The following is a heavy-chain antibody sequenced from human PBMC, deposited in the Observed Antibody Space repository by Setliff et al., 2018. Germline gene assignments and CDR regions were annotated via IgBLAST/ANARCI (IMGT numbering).Heavy chain of an antibody. D-gene: IGHD5-12*01. CDR3: ARHYGGGYKHFDY. Sequence: SETLSFTCTVSGGSISSPSYFWGWVRQPPGKEMEWIATIYYSGSSYYNPSLKSRLTISVDTSKNLFSLKLSSVTTADTAVYYCARHYGGGYKHFDYWGQGTLVTVSS. J-gene: IGHJ4*02. V-gene: IGHV4-39*01. CDR1: GGSISSPSYF. CDR2: IYYSGSS.